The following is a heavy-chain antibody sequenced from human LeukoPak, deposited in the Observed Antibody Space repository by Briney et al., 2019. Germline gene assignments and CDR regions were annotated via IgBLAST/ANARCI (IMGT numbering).Heavy chain of an antibody. CDR2: INHSGST. J-gene: IGHJ3*02. V-gene: IGHV4-34*01. Sequence: SETLSLTCTVSGGSISGYYWSWIRQPPGKGLEWIGEINHSGSTNYNPSLKSRVTISVDTSKNQFSLKLSSVTAADTAVYYCARGTAVAGSHSHDAFDIWGQGTMVTVSS. CDR3: ARGTAVAGSHSHDAFDI. CDR1: GGSISGYY. D-gene: IGHD6-19*01.